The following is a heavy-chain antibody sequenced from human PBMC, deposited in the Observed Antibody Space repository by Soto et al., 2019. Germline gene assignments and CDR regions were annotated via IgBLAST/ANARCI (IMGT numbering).Heavy chain of an antibody. Sequence: HVQLVQSGTEVKKPGASVRVSCMVSGYPFTTYYIHWVRQAPGQGLERMGWIDPRSGGTVYEQKFQGRVTMTRDTSISTVYMDLSGLTSDDTARYYCATDDYGIFPYWGQGSLVTVSS. CDR3: ATDDYGIFPY. CDR1: GYPFTTYY. CDR2: IDPRSGGT. J-gene: IGHJ4*02. D-gene: IGHD3-10*01. V-gene: IGHV1-2*02.